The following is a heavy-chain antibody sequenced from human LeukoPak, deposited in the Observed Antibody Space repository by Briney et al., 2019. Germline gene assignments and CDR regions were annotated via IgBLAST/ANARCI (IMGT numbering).Heavy chain of an antibody. CDR3: ARDGYSGLMDV. J-gene: IGHJ6*02. V-gene: IGHV4-59*01. D-gene: IGHD5-12*01. Sequence: SETLSLTCTVSGGSISSYYWSWIRQPPGKGLEWIGYIYHSGSTNYNPSLKSRVTISVDTSKNQFSLKLSSVTAADTAVYYCARDGYSGLMDVWGQGTTVTVSS. CDR1: GGSISSYY. CDR2: IYHSGST.